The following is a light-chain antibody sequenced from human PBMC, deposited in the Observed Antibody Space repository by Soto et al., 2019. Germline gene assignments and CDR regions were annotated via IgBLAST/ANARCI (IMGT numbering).Light chain of an antibody. V-gene: IGLV1-40*01. CDR1: SSNIGAGYD. CDR2: GNT. CDR3: QSYDSSLSGSV. J-gene: IGLJ2*01. Sequence: QSVLTQPPSVSGAPGQRVTNSCTGSSSNIGAGYDVHWYQQLPGTAPKLLMYGNTNRPSGVPDRFSGSKSDTSASLAITGLQAEDEADYYCQSYDSSLSGSVFGGGTKVTVL.